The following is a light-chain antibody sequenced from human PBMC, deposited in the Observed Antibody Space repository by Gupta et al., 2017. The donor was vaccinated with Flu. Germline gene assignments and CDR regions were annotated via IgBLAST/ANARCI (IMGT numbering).Light chain of an antibody. CDR1: QSVNSY. CDR2: TTS. V-gene: IGKV1-39*01. J-gene: IGKJ2*01. Sequence: PSSLSASVGDRVSITCRATQSVNSYLNWYQQKPGEVPKLLIYTTSSLHSGVPSRFSASGSGTHFTLTISNLQPEDVATYYCHQGYTSPPAFGQGTKLEIK. CDR3: HQGYTSPPA.